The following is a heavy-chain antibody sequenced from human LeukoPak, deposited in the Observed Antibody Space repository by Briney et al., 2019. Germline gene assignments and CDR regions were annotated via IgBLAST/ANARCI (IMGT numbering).Heavy chain of an antibody. CDR1: GYTFTSYG. V-gene: IGHV1-18*01. Sequence: GASVKVSCTASGYTFTSYGISWVRQAPGQGLEWMGWISAYNGNTNYAQKLQGRVTMTTDTSTSTAYMELRSLRSDDTAVYYCARGPGVWVRDDFWSATKGAFDIWGQGTMVTVSS. D-gene: IGHD3-3*01. J-gene: IGHJ3*02. CDR3: ARGPGVWVRDDFWSATKGAFDI. CDR2: ISAYNGNT.